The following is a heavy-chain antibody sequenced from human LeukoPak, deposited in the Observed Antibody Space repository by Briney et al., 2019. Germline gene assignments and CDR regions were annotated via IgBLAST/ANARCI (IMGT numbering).Heavy chain of an antibody. V-gene: IGHV4-59*01. Sequence: PSETLSLTCTVSGXSIRSYCWSWIRQPPGRGLEWIGYMYNSGSTYYNPSLKSRVTISGDTSKTQFSLKLTSVTAADTAVYYCARLGGSAAVDYWGQGTLVTVSS. J-gene: IGHJ4*02. CDR2: MYNSGST. D-gene: IGHD2-2*01. CDR1: GXSIRSYC. CDR3: ARLGGSAAVDY.